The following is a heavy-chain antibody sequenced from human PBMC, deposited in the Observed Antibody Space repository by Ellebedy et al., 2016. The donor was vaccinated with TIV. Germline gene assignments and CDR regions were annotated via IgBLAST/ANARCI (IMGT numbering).Heavy chain of an antibody. D-gene: IGHD2-15*01. J-gene: IGHJ4*02. CDR3: ARVRLCSGGTCYRLFDY. V-gene: IGHV3-72*01. CDR2: IKNKANSYVT. Sequence: GESLKISCAASGSTFSSHAMVWVRQAPGKGLEWVGRIKNKANSYVTEYSASVKGRFTISRDDSDSSLYLQMSSLKTEDTAVYYCARVRLCSGGTCYRLFDYWGQGTPVIVSS. CDR1: GSTFSSHA.